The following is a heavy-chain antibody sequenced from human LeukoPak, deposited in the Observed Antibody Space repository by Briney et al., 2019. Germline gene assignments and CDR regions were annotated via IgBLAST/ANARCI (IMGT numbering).Heavy chain of an antibody. Sequence: GASVKVSCKASGYTFTSYGISWVRQAPGQGLEWMGWISAYNGNTNYAQKLQGRVTMTTDTSTSTTYTELRSLRSDDTAVYYCARDRHSSGCYVDYWGRDPWSPSPQ. J-gene: IGHJ4*02. V-gene: IGHV1-18*01. CDR3: ARDRHSSGCYVDY. D-gene: IGHD6-19*01. CDR2: ISAYNGNT. CDR1: GYTFTSYG.